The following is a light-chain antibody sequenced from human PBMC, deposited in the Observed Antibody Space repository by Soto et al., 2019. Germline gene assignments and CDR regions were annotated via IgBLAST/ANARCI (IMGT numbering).Light chain of an antibody. V-gene: IGKV3-20*01. Sequence: EIVLTQSPGTLSLSPGERATLSCRASQSVSSSYLAWYQQKPGQAPTLLIYGASSRATGIPDRFSGSGSGTDFTLTISSLEPEDFAVYYCQQYGSSFGPGTKVDIK. CDR1: QSVSSSY. CDR3: QQYGSS. CDR2: GAS. J-gene: IGKJ3*01.